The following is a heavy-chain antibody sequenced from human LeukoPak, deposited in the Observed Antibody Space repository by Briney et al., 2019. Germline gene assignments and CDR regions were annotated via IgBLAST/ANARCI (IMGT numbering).Heavy chain of an antibody. CDR3: ARRVGDSSGYYLDY. CDR2: IGTAGDT. D-gene: IGHD3-22*01. V-gene: IGHV3-13*04. Sequence: PGGSLRLSCAASGFTFSSYDMHWVRQATGKGLEWVSAIGTAGDTYYPGSVKGRFTISRENAKNSLYLQMNSLRAGDTAVYYCARRVGDSSGYYLDYWGQGTLVTVSS. J-gene: IGHJ4*02. CDR1: GFTFSSYD.